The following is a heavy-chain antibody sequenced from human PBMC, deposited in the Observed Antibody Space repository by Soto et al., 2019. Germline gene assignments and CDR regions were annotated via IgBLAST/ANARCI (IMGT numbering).Heavy chain of an antibody. Sequence: GGSLRLSCAASGFTFSSYAMSWVRQAPGKGLEWVSAISGSGGSTYYADSVKGRFTISRDNSKNTLYLQMNSLRAEDTAVYYCAKDLGPYSSGWYFEHWGQGTLVTVSS. V-gene: IGHV3-23*01. CDR3: AKDLGPYSSGWYFEH. CDR2: ISGSGGST. J-gene: IGHJ4*02. D-gene: IGHD6-19*01. CDR1: GFTFSSYA.